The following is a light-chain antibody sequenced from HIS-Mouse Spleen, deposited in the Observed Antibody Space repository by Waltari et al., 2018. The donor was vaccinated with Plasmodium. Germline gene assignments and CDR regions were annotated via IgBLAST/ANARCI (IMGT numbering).Light chain of an antibody. Sequence: QSSLTPPRSVSGSPRQSATITCPGTSTSVGGYSYVSWYQQDPGKAPKLMIYDFSKRPSGVPDLFSGSKSGNTASLTISGLQAEDEADYYCCSYAGSYTYVFGTGTKVTVL. V-gene: IGLV2-11*01. J-gene: IGLJ1*01. CDR1: STSVGGYSY. CDR3: CSYAGSYTYV. CDR2: DFS.